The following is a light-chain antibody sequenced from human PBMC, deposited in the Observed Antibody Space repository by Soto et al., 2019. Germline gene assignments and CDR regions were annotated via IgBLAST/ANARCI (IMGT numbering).Light chain of an antibody. V-gene: IGKV3-20*01. Sequence: EIVLTQSPGTLSLSPGERATLSCRASQSVSSNLAWYQQKPGQAPSLLIYDISARATGIPTRFSGSGSGTDFTLTISRLEPEDFAVYYCQQYGSSGTFGQGTKVDIK. CDR2: DIS. CDR3: QQYGSSGT. CDR1: QSVSSN. J-gene: IGKJ1*01.